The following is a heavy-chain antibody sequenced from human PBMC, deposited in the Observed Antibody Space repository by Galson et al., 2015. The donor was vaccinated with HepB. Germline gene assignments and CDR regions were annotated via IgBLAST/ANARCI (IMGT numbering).Heavy chain of an antibody. CDR2: FSPSGDSI. J-gene: IGHJ4*02. Sequence: SLRLSCAASGFTFSSYAMSWVRQAPGQGLEWVSTFSPSGDSIYYADSVKGRFTISRDNSQSTLHLQMSSLRAEDTATYYCARLRFLEPITFFFDHWGQGTLVTVSS. CDR1: GFTFSSYA. CDR3: ARLRFLEPITFFFDH. V-gene: IGHV3-23*01. D-gene: IGHD3-3*01.